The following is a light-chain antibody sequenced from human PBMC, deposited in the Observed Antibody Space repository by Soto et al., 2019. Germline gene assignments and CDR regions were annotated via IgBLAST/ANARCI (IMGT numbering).Light chain of an antibody. CDR3: QPINSC. V-gene: IGKV1-9*01. Sequence: DIQLTQSPSFLSASVGDRFTITCRASQGISSYLAWYQQKPGKAPKLLIYAASTLQSRVPSRFSGSGSETEFILTISIMQPEDFATYYCQPINSCFGPGTKVDIK. J-gene: IGKJ3*01. CDR2: AAS. CDR1: QGISSY.